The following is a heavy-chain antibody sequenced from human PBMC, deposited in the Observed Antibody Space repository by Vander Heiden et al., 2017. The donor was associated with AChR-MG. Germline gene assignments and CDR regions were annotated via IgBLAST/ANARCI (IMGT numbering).Heavy chain of an antibody. CDR1: GFTFSSYA. V-gene: IGHV3-30-3*01. CDR2: ISYDGSNK. CDR3: ARDLEDIVVVTATTPGFDY. D-gene: IGHD2-21*02. J-gene: IGHJ4*02. Sequence: QVQLVVSGGGVVQPGRSLRLPCAASGFTFSSYAMHWVRQAPGKGLEWVAVISYDGSNKYYAGSVKGRFTISRDNSKNTLYLQMNSLRAEDTAVYYCARDLEDIVVVTATTPGFDYWGQGTLVTVSS.